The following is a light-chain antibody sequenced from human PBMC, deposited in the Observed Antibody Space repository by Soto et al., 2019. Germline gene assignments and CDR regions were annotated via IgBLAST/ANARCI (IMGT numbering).Light chain of an antibody. V-gene: IGKV3-20*01. CDR2: AAS. CDR1: QSVRSSY. J-gene: IGKJ1*01. Sequence: DIGLTQSPGTLSLSPGGRATLSCRASQSVRSSYLAWYQQKPGQAPRLVIYAASSRATGIPDRFSGSGSGTDITLTISRLEPEDFAVYFCHHYDSTSSSWTFGQGTKVEIK. CDR3: HHYDSTSSSWT.